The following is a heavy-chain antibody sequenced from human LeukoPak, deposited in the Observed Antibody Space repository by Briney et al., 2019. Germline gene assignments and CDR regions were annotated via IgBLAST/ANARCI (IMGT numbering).Heavy chain of an antibody. D-gene: IGHD4-23*01. CDR2: ISSSSSYI. Sequence: GGSLRLSCAASGFTFSSYSMNWVRQAPGKGLEWVSSISSSSSYIYYADSVKGRFTISRDNAKNSLHLQMNSLRAEDTAVYYCARMTTVVTTEYDAFDIWGQGTMVTVSS. J-gene: IGHJ3*02. V-gene: IGHV3-21*01. CDR1: GFTFSSYS. CDR3: ARMTTVVTTEYDAFDI.